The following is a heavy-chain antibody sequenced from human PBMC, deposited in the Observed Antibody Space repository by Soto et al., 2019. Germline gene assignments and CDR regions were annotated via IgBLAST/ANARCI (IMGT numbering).Heavy chain of an antibody. CDR2: ISAYNGNT. CDR3: ASWSYYYDSSGYGTLDY. CDR1: GYTFTSYG. J-gene: IGHJ4*02. V-gene: IGHV1-18*01. Sequence: ASVKVSCKASGYTFTSYGISWVRQAPGQGLEWMGWISAYNGNTNYAQKLQGRVTMTTDTSASTAYMELGSLRSDDTAVYYCASWSYYYDSSGYGTLDYWGQGTLVTVSS. D-gene: IGHD3-22*01.